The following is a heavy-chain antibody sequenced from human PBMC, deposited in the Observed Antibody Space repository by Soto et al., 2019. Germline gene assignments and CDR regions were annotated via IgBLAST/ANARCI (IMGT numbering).Heavy chain of an antibody. D-gene: IGHD3-10*01. CDR3: ARVWGGAFDI. Sequence: SETLSLTCTVSGGSISSYYWSWIRQPPGKGLELIGYFYYSGSTNYNPSLKSRVTISVDTSKNQFSLKLSSVTAADTAVYYCARVWGGAFDIWGQGTMVTVSS. J-gene: IGHJ3*02. V-gene: IGHV4-59*01. CDR1: GGSISSYY. CDR2: FYYSGST.